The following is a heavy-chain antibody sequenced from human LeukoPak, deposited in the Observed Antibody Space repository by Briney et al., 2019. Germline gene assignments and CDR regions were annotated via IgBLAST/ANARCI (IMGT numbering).Heavy chain of an antibody. CDR3: AKLQYYYGSGTLDY. Sequence: GGSLRLSCAASGFTFSSYAMHWVRQAPGKGLEWVAIISYDGSKKNYADSVKGRFTISRDNSKNTLYLQMNSLRAEDTAVYYCAKLQYYYGSGTLDYWGQGTLVTVSS. V-gene: IGHV3-30*04. D-gene: IGHD3-10*01. J-gene: IGHJ4*02. CDR1: GFTFSSYA. CDR2: ISYDGSKK.